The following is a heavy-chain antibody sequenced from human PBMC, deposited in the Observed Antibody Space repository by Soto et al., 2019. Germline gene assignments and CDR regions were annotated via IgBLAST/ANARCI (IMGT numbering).Heavy chain of an antibody. CDR2: IYHNGNT. CDR1: GGSISRSSW. J-gene: IGHJ4*02. Sequence: SETLPLTCAVSGGSISRSSWWSWVRQPPGEGLEWIGEIYHNGNTNYNPSLKSRVSFSVDKSKNQFSLRLTSVTAADTAVYYCASKVDTALGDWGQGTLVTVSS. CDR3: ASKVDTALGD. V-gene: IGHV4-4*02. D-gene: IGHD5-18*01.